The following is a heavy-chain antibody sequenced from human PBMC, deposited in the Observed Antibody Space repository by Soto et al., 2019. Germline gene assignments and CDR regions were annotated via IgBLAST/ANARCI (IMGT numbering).Heavy chain of an antibody. V-gene: IGHV4-31*03. J-gene: IGHJ4*02. CDR2: IYYSGST. D-gene: IGHD1-7*01. CDR3: ARGWGGTSTPLYFDY. CDR1: GGSISSGGYY. Sequence: SETLSLTCTVSGGSISSGGYYWSWIRQHPGKGLEWIGYIYYSGSTYYNPSLKSRVTISVDTSKNQFSLKLSSVTAADTAVYYCARGWGGTSTPLYFDYWGQGTLVTVSS.